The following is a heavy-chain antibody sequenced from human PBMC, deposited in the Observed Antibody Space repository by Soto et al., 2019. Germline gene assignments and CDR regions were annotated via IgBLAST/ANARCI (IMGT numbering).Heavy chain of an antibody. CDR3: ARHSMTRGVQSPSGTDV. J-gene: IGHJ6*02. CDR2: IDPSDSYT. CDR1: GYSFTSYW. D-gene: IGHD3-10*01. V-gene: IGHV5-10-1*01. Sequence: GESLKISCKGSGYSFTSYWISWVRQMPGKGLEWMGRIDPSDSYTNYSPSFQGHVTISADKSISTAYLQWSSLKASDTAMSYCARHSMTRGVQSPSGTDVWGQGTTVTVSS.